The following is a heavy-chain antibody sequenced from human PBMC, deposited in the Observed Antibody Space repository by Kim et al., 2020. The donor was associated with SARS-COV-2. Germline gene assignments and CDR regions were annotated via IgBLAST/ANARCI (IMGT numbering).Heavy chain of an antibody. CDR1: GGSFSGYY. CDR3: ASGIAAAGT. CDR2: INHSGST. J-gene: IGHJ4*02. Sequence: SETLSLTCAVYGGSFSGYYWSWIRQPPGKGLEWIGEINHSGSTNYNPSLKSRVTISVDTSKNQFSLKLSSVTAADTAVYYCASGIAAAGTWGQGTLVTVSS. V-gene: IGHV4-34*01. D-gene: IGHD6-13*01.